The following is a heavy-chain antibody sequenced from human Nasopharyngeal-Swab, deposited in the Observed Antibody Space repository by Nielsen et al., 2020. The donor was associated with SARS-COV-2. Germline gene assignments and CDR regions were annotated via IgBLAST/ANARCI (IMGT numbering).Heavy chain of an antibody. CDR2: IKSKTDGGTT. J-gene: IGHJ3*02. Sequence: GGSLRLSCAASGFTFSNAWMSWVRQAPGKGLEWVGRIKSKTDGGTTDYVAPVKGRFTISRDDSKNTLYLQMNSLKTEDTAVYYCTTQSPSLTIFGVPHDAFDIWGQGTMVTVSS. D-gene: IGHD3-3*01. CDR3: TTQSPSLTIFGVPHDAFDI. V-gene: IGHV3-15*01. CDR1: GFTFSNAW.